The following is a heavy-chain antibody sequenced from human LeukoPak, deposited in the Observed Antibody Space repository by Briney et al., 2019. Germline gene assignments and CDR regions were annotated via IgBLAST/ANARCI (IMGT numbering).Heavy chain of an antibody. CDR1: GIIFSDYY. D-gene: IGHD6-13*01. J-gene: IGHJ4*02. CDR3: ARGPIAGSIDY. V-gene: IGHV3-11*04. CDR2: MSSSASTI. Sequence: PGGSLRLSCAASGIIFSDYYMSWIRQAPGKGLEWVSYMSSSASTIYYADSVRGRFTISRDNAKNSLYLQMNSLRAEDTAVYYCARGPIAGSIDYWGQGTLVTVSS.